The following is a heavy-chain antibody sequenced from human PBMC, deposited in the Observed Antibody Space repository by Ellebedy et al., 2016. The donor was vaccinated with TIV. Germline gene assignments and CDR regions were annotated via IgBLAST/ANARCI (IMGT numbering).Heavy chain of an antibody. CDR1: GGSISGYQ. Sequence: MPSETLSLTCTVSGGSISGYQWGWVRQPPGKGLEWIGYNSDSGMTNYDPSLKSRITISVDAPKKQFSLKLTSVTAADTAVYYCARDNYGSLDYWGQGIPVTVST. CDR3: ARDNYGSLDY. D-gene: IGHD1-26*01. V-gene: IGHV4-59*01. J-gene: IGHJ4*02. CDR2: NSDSGMT.